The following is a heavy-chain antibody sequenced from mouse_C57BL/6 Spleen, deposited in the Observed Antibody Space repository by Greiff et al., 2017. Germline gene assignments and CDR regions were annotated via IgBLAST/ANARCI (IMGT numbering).Heavy chain of an antibody. D-gene: IGHD2-5*01. Sequence: VQLQQSGAELVKPGASVKISCKASGYTFTDYYINWVKQRPGQGLEWIGKIGPGSGSTYYNEKFKGKDTLTADKSSSTAYMQLSSLTSEDSAVYYGAGAYYSNYVNFDYWGQGTTLTGSS. CDR1: GYTFTDYY. V-gene: IGHV1-77*01. CDR2: IGPGSGST. CDR3: AGAYYSNYVNFDY. J-gene: IGHJ2*01.